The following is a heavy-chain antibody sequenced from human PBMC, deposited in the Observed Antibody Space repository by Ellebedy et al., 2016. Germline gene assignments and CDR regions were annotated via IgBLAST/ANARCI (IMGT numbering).Heavy chain of an antibody. CDR2: INPNGGST. D-gene: IGHD1-26*01. Sequence: ASVKVSCKASGYTFISYYMHWVRQAPGQGLEWMGIINPNGGSTNYAQRFQGRVTMTRDTSTSTVYMDLSSLRSEDTAVFYCARESEVGCMDVWGQGTTVTVSS. V-gene: IGHV1-46*01. CDR1: GYTFISYY. CDR3: ARESEVGCMDV. J-gene: IGHJ6*02.